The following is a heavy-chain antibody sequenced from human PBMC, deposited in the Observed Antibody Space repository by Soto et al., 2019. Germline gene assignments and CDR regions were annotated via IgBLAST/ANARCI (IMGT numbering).Heavy chain of an antibody. CDR3: AKDPSAHYYDGMDV. CDR1: GFTFSSYG. J-gene: IGHJ6*02. D-gene: IGHD3-3*01. Sequence: QVQLVESGGGVVQPGRSLRLSCAASGFTFSSYGMHWVRQAPGKGLEWVAVISYDGSNKYYADSVKGRFTISRDNSKNTLYLQVNRLRAEDTAVYYCAKDPSAHYYDGMDVWGQGTTVTGSS. V-gene: IGHV3-30*18. CDR2: ISYDGSNK.